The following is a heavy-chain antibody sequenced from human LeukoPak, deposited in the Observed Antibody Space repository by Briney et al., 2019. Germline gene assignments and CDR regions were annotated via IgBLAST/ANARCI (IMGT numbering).Heavy chain of an antibody. D-gene: IGHD3-3*01. Sequence: TSQTLSLTCTVSGGSISSGGYYWSWIRQHPGKGLEWIGYIYYSGSTYYNPSLKSRVTISVDTSKNQFSLKLSSVTAADTAVYYCARGVEWLFSYYHYYMDVWGKGTTVTVSS. V-gene: IGHV4-31*03. CDR3: ARGVEWLFSYYHYYMDV. CDR2: IYYSGST. CDR1: GGSISSGGYY. J-gene: IGHJ6*03.